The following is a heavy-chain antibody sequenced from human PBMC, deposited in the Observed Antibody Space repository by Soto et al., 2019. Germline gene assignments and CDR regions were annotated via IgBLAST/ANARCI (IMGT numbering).Heavy chain of an antibody. J-gene: IGHJ5*02. Sequence: SETLSLTCAVYGGSFSGYYWSWIRQPPGKGLEWIGEINHSGSTNYNPSLKSRVTISVDTSKNQFSLKLSSVTAADTAVYYCARGDYDRPAGGKFDPWGQGTLVTVSS. V-gene: IGHV4-34*01. CDR1: GGSFSGYY. CDR2: INHSGST. D-gene: IGHD3-3*01. CDR3: ARGDYDRPAGGKFDP.